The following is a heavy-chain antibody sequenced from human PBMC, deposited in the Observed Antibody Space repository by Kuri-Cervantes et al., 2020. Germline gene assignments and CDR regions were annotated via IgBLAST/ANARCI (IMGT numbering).Heavy chain of an antibody. CDR3: ARGITGTISPFDY. CDR2: ISHSGST. J-gene: IGHJ4*02. CDR1: GVSMNNSNW. V-gene: IGHV4-4*02. Sequence: SETLSLTCAVSGVSMNNSNWWSWVRQPPGKGLEWIGEISHSGSTHYNPSLKSRVTISVDTSKNQFSLKLSSVTAADTAVYYCARGITGTISPFDYWGQGTLVTVSS. D-gene: IGHD1-7*01.